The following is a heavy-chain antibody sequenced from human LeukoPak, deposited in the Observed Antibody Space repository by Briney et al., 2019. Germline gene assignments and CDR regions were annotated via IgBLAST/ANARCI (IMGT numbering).Heavy chain of an antibody. V-gene: IGHV1-69*04. D-gene: IGHD4-23*01. J-gene: IGHJ4*02. CDR1: GGTFSSYA. CDR3: ARDFEGFGGPSPTSKGNDY. CDR2: IIPILGIA. Sequence: SVKVSCKASGGTFSSYAISWVRQAPGQGLEWMGRIIPILGIANYAQKFQGRVTITADKSTSTAYMELSSLRSEDTAVYYCARDFEGFGGPSPTSKGNDYWGQGTLVTVSS.